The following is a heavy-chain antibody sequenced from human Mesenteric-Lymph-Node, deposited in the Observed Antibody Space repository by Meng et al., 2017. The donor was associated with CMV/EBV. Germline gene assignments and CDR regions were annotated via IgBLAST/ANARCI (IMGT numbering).Heavy chain of an antibody. V-gene: IGHV3-30*02. CDR3: AKASEQLVLYYYYGMDV. Sequence: GGSLRLSCAASGFTFSSYGMHWVRQAPGKGLEWVAFIRYDGSNKYYADSVKGRFTISRDNSKNTLYLQMNSLRAEDTAVYYCAKASEQLVLYYYYGMDVWGQGTTVTVSS. D-gene: IGHD6-6*01. CDR1: GFTFSSYG. J-gene: IGHJ6*02. CDR2: IRYDGSNK.